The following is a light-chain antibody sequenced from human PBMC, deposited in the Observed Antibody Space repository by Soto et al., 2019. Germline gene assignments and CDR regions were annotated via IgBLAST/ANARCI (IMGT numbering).Light chain of an antibody. CDR3: HQYGSSPWT. CDR1: QSVSSDY. V-gene: IGKV3-20*01. CDR2: GAS. J-gene: IGKJ1*01. Sequence: EIVLTQSPGTLSLSPGERATLSCRASQSVSSDYLAWYQQKPGQAPSLLIYGASRRVTGIPDKFSGSGSGTDFTLTISRLEPEDFAVYHCHQYGSSPWTFGQGTKVDIK.